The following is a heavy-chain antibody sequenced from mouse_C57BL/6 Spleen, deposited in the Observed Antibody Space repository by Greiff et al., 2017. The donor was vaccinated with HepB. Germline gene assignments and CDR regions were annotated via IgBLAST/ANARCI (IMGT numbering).Heavy chain of an antibody. J-gene: IGHJ2*01. D-gene: IGHD3-2*02. CDR3: ARGGSSRPFDY. Sequence: VKVVESGPELVKPGASVKISCKASGYAFSSFWMNWVKQRPGKGLEWIGRIYPGDGDTNYNGKFKGKATLTADKSSSTAYMQLSSLTSEDSAVYFCARGGSSRPFDYWGQGTTLTVSS. CDR1: GYAFSSFW. V-gene: IGHV1-82*01. CDR2: IYPGDGDT.